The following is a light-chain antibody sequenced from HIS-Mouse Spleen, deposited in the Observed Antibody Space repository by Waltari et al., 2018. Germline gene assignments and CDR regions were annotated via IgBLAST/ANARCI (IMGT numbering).Light chain of an antibody. Sequence: QSVLTQPPSASGTPGQRVTISCSGSSSNIGRPSVYWYQHLPGTAPKLLIYRNNQRPSGVPDRFSGSKSGTSASLAISGLRSEDEADYYCAAWDDSLSGYVFGTGTKVTVL. J-gene: IGLJ1*01. V-gene: IGLV1-47*01. CDR3: AAWDDSLSGYV. CDR2: RNN. CDR1: SSNIGRPS.